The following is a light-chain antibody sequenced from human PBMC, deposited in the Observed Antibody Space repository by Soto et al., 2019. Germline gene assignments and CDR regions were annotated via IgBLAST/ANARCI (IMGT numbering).Light chain of an antibody. CDR3: SSFTSDSTYA. Sequence: QSVLTQPTSVSGSPGQSITISCTGNHNDIGTYDYVSWYQQHPGRAPRLLIYGVTTRPSGISDRFSASKSGLTASLTISGLQPEEEADYYCSSFTSDSTYAFGPATKVTVL. CDR1: HNDIGTYDY. CDR2: GVT. V-gene: IGLV2-14*03. J-gene: IGLJ1*01.